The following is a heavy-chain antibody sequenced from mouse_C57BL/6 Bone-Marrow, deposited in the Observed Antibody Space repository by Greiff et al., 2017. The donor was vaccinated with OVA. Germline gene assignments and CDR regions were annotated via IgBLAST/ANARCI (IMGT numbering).Heavy chain of an antibody. Sequence: VQLQQSGTVLARPGASVKMSCKTSGYTFTSYWMHWVKQRPGQGLEWIGAIYPGNSDTSYNQKFKGKAKLTAVTSASTAYMELSSLTNEDSAVYYCTREGVSQDSSGPDYWGQGTTLTVSS. J-gene: IGHJ2*01. CDR1: GYTFTSYW. CDR3: TREGVSQDSSGPDY. CDR2: IYPGNSDT. D-gene: IGHD3-2*02. V-gene: IGHV1-5*01.